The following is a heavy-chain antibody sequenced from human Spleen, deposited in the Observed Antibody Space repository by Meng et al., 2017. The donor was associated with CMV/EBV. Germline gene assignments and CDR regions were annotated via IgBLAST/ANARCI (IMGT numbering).Heavy chain of an antibody. Sequence: GESLKISCAASGFTFRGSWIHWVRQAPGKGLVWVSRINSEGSTTKYADSVKGRFTISRDNAKKKVYLQMNSLRPEDTAVYYCARALVATIGVGFDYWGQGALVTVSS. CDR2: INSEGSTT. CDR1: GFTFRGSW. V-gene: IGHV3-74*01. D-gene: IGHD5-12*01. J-gene: IGHJ4*02. CDR3: ARALVATIGVGFDY.